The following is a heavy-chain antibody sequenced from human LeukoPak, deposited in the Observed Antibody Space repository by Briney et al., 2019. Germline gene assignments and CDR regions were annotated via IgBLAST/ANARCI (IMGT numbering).Heavy chain of an antibody. V-gene: IGHV1-2*02. CDR2: INPHSGGT. Sequence: GASVKVSCKASGYTFTGYYMHWVRQAPGQGLEWMGWINPHSGGTNYAQKFQGRVTMTRDTSISTAYMELSRLRSDDTAVYYCEAVATRDAFDIWGQGTMVTVSS. CDR1: GYTFTGYY. D-gene: IGHD6-19*01. CDR3: EAVATRDAFDI. J-gene: IGHJ3*02.